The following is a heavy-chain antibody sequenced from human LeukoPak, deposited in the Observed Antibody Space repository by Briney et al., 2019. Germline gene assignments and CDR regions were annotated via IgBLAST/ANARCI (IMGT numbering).Heavy chain of an antibody. V-gene: IGHV1-69*04. CDR3: AATGLRLGELSPLPY. J-gene: IGHJ4*02. CDR1: GGTFSSYA. D-gene: IGHD3-16*02. CDR2: IIPILGIA. Sequence: SVKVSCKASGGTFSSYAISWVRQAPGQGLEWMGRIIPILGIANYAQKFQGRVTITADKSTSTAYMELSSLRSEDTAVYYCAATGLRLGELSPLPYWGQGTLVTVSS.